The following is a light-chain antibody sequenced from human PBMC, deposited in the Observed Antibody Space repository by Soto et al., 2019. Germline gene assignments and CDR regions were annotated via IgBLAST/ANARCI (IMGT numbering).Light chain of an antibody. CDR2: AAS. Sequence: EIVLTQSPGTLSLSPGERATLSCRASQSISSSYLAWYQQKPGQAPRLLIYAASSRATGIPDRFSGSGSGTDFTLTISRLEPEDFAVYYCQKYGSSSYTVGQGTQLEI. CDR1: QSISSSY. CDR3: QKYGSSSYT. J-gene: IGKJ2*01. V-gene: IGKV3-20*01.